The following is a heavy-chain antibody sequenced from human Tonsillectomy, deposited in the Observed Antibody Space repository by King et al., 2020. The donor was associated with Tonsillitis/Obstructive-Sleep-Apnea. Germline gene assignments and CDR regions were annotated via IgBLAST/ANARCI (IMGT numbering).Heavy chain of an antibody. CDR2: ISYDGNNK. Sequence: HVQLVESGGGVVQPGRSLRLSCAASGFTFSSYGMYWVRQAPGKGLEWVAIISYDGNNKYYADSVKGRFTISRDNSKNTLYLEVNSLRPEDTAVYYCAKAIFGVIISVIVDYWGQGTLVTVSS. CDR3: AKAIFGVIISVIVDY. CDR1: GFTFSSYG. J-gene: IGHJ4*02. V-gene: IGHV3-30*18. D-gene: IGHD3-3*01.